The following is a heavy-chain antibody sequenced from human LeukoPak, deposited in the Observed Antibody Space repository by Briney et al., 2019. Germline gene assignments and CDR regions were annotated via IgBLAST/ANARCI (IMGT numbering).Heavy chain of an antibody. J-gene: IGHJ4*02. CDR2: IIPILGIA. Sequence: ASVKVSCKASGGTFSSYAISWVRQAPGQGLEWMRRIIPILGIANYAQKFQGRVTITADKSTSTAYMELSSLRSEDTAVYYCARGRMATIHYFDYWGQGTLVTVSS. V-gene: IGHV1-69*04. CDR1: GGTFSSYA. CDR3: ARGRMATIHYFDY. D-gene: IGHD5-24*01.